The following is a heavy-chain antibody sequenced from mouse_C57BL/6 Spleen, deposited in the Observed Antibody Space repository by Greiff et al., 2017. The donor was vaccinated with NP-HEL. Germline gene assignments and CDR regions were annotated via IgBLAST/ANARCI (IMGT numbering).Heavy chain of an antibody. CDR3: ARYSNPYAMDY. CDR2: INPSSGYT. D-gene: IGHD2-5*01. Sequence: QVQLKESGAELARPGASVKMSCKASGYTFTSYTMHWVKQRPGQGLEWIGYINPSSGYTKYNQKFQDKATLTADKSSSTAYMQLSSLTSEDSAVYYCARYSNPYAMDYWGQGTSVTVSS. J-gene: IGHJ4*01. V-gene: IGHV1-4*01. CDR1: GYTFTSYT.